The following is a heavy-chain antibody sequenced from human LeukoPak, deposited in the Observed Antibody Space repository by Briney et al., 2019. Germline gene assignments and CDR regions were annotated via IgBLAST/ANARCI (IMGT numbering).Heavy chain of an antibody. CDR2: IYYSGNT. CDR3: ARVLGGARSSGYSILHFDY. Sequence: PSETLSLTRTVSGGSISSGGYYWSWIRQHPGKGLEWIGYIYYSGNTYYNPSLKSRVTISVDTSKNQFSLKLTSVTAADTAVYYCARVLGGARSSGYSILHFDYWGQGTLVTVSS. V-gene: IGHV4-31*03. J-gene: IGHJ4*02. CDR1: GGSISSGGYY. D-gene: IGHD3-22*01.